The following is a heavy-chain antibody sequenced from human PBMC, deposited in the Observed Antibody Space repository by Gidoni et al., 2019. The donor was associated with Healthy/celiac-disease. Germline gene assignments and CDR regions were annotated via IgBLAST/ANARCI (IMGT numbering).Heavy chain of an antibody. J-gene: IGHJ3*02. CDR3: ARDLGVVVVAATFRSDAFDI. Sequence: EVQLVASGGGLVKPGGSLRLSCAASGFTFSSYSLNWVRQAPGKGLEGVLSISSSSSYSYYADSVKGRFTISRDNAKNSLYLQMNSLRAEDTAVYYCARDLGVVVVAATFRSDAFDIWGQGTMVTVSS. D-gene: IGHD2-15*01. CDR1: GFTFSSYS. V-gene: IGHV3-21*01. CDR2: ISSSSSYS.